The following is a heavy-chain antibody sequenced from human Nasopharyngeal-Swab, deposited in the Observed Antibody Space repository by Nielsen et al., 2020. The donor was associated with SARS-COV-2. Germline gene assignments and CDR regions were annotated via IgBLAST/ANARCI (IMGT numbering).Heavy chain of an antibody. CDR1: GGSISSYY. CDR3: ARETYYYDSRPLDY. V-gene: IGHV4-4*07. CDR2: IYTSGST. Sequence: SETLSLTCTVSGGSISSYYWSWIRQPAGKGLEWIGRIYTSGSTNNNPSLKSRVTMSVDTSKNQFSLKLSSVTAADTAVYYCARETYYYDSRPLDYWGQGTLVTVSS. J-gene: IGHJ4*02. D-gene: IGHD3-22*01.